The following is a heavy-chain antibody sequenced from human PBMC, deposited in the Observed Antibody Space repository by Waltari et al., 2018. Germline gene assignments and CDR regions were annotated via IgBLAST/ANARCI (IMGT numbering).Heavy chain of an antibody. CDR3: ASLGIAVAGVFDP. CDR1: GGSISSYY. J-gene: IGHJ5*02. CDR2: IYTSGST. D-gene: IGHD6-19*01. V-gene: IGHV4-4*07. Sequence: QVQLQESGPGLVKPSETLSLTCTVSGGSISSYYWSWIRQPAGKGLEWIGRIYTSGSTNYTPSPKSRVTMSVDTSKNQCSLKLSSVTAADTAVYYCASLGIAVAGVFDPWGQGTLVTVSS.